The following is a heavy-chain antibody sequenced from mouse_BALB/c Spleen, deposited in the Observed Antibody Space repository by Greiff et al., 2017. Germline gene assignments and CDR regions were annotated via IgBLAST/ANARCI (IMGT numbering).Heavy chain of an antibody. CDR1: GFTFSSYG. CDR2: INSNGGST. CDR3: ARDDATGDYYAMDY. Sequence: VKLVESGGGLVQPGGSLKLSCAASGFTFSSYGMSWVRQTPDKRLELVATINSNGGSTYYPDSVKGRFTISRDNAKNTLYLQMSSLKSEDTAMYYCARDDATGDYYAMDYWGQGTSVTVSS. V-gene: IGHV5-6-3*01. D-gene: IGHD3-1*01. J-gene: IGHJ4*01.